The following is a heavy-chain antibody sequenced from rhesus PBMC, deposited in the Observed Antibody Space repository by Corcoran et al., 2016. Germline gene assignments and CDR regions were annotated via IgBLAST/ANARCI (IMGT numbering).Heavy chain of an antibody. CDR1: GFTFSDPY. CDR2: IRKKAKGGTA. CDR3: TTYLLYSGSSDEYFEF. Sequence: EMQLVESGGGLVQPGGPLRLSCAASGFTFSDPYMEWFRQAPGRGPEWVGFIRKKAKGGTAKYAASVKGRFTISRDDSKNVTYLQMNSLKTEDTAVYYCTTYLLYSGSSDEYFEFWGQGALVTVSS. V-gene: IGHV3-116*01. D-gene: IGHD6-25*01. J-gene: IGHJ1*01.